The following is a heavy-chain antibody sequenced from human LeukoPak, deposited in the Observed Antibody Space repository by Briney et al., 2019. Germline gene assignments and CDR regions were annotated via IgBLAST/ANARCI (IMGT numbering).Heavy chain of an antibody. CDR3: ARDPRALPPAPPGEFDY. CDR1: GFTFSSYN. Sequence: GGSLRLSCAAYGFTFSSYNRNWVRQAPGKGLEWVSSISSSSSYIYYADSVKGRFTISRDNAKNSLYLQMSSLRAEDTAAYYCARDPRALPPAPPGEFDYWGQGTLVTVSS. D-gene: IGHD2-2*01. V-gene: IGHV3-21*01. CDR2: ISSSSSYI. J-gene: IGHJ4*02.